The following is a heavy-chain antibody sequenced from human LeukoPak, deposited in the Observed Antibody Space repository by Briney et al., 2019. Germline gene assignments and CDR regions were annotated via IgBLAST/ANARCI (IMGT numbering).Heavy chain of an antibody. J-gene: IGHJ5*02. Sequence: GGSLRLSCAASGFTFSSYAMSWVRQAPGKGLEWVSAISGTADRTYYVGSVKGRFTVSRDNSKNMLYLQMSGLRTEDTAVYYCANSRGHGSGNLWGQGTLVTVSS. CDR2: ISGTADRT. V-gene: IGHV3-23*01. CDR3: ANSRGHGSGNL. CDR1: GFTFSSYA. D-gene: IGHD3-10*01.